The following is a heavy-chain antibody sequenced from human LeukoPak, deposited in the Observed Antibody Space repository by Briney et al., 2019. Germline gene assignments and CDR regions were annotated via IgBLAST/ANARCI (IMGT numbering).Heavy chain of an antibody. Sequence: KPSETLSLTCAVYGGSFSGYYWSWIRQPPGKGLEWIGEINHSGSTNYNPSLKSRVTISVDTSKNQFSLKLSSVTAADTAVYYCARVVVVPAAHQSAYYYYYGMDVWGQGTTVTVSS. V-gene: IGHV4-34*01. CDR3: ARVVVVPAAHQSAYYYYYGMDV. CDR2: INHSGST. D-gene: IGHD2-2*01. CDR1: GGSFSGYY. J-gene: IGHJ6*02.